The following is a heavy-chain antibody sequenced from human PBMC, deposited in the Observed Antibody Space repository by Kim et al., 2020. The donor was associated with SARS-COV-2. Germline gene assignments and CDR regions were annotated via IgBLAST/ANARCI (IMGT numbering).Heavy chain of an antibody. Sequence: GGSLRLSCAASGITFSTHTMSWVRQAPGKGLEWVSSITTYSTNIYYRDSVKGRFTISRDDAKNSLYLQMNSLGAEDTAVYYCARGWFGQVGDFWGQGTLVTVSS. CDR2: ITTYSTNI. V-gene: IGHV3-21*01. CDR1: GITFSTHT. J-gene: IGHJ4*02. D-gene: IGHD3-10*01. CDR3: ARGWFGQVGDF.